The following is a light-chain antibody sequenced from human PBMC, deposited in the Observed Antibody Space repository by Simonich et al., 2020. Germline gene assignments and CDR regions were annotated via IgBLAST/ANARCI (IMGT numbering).Light chain of an antibody. Sequence: NFMLTQPHSVSESPGKTVTISCTRSSGSIASNYVQWYQQRPGSAPTTWIYEDNQRPSGVPDRFSGSIDSSSNSASLTISGLKTEDEADYYCQSYDSSGWVFGGGTKLTVL. CDR3: QSYDSSGWV. CDR2: EDN. J-gene: IGLJ3*02. V-gene: IGLV6-57*03. CDR1: SGSIASNY.